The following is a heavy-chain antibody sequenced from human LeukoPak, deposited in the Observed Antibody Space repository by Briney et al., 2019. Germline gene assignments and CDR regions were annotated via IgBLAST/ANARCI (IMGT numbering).Heavy chain of an antibody. D-gene: IGHD5-18*01. V-gene: IGHV3-7*01. CDR3: AIDFSGVAGYTYGRGIDY. CDR2: IKKDGSEK. Sequence: GGSLRLSCAASGFTFSSYWMSWVRQAPGKGLEWVANIKKDGSEKYYADSVKGRFTISRDNAKTSLYLQMNSLRAEDTAVYYCAIDFSGVAGYTYGRGIDYWGQGTLVTVSS. CDR1: GFTFSSYW. J-gene: IGHJ4*02.